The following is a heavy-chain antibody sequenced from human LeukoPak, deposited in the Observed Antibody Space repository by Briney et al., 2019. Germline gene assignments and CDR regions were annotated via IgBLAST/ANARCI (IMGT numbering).Heavy chain of an antibody. CDR2: INTNSGAT. J-gene: IGHJ6*03. D-gene: IGHD1-26*01. Sequence: ASVKLSCKTSGYTLTGYYMHWVRQAPGQGLEWIGWINTNSGATNYAQTLQGRVTMTRDTSVSTAYMELSRLRWDTTAVYYYAGSCGGSYAKNYYIDVWGKGTTVTVYS. CDR3: AGSCGGSYAKNYYIDV. CDR1: GYTLTGYY. V-gene: IGHV1-2*02.